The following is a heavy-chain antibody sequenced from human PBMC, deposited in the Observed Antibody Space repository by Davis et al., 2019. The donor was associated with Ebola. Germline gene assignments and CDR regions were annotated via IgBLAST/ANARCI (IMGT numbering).Heavy chain of an antibody. D-gene: IGHD3-10*01. CDR1: GFTFSSYT. CDR2: ISSSGSYI. J-gene: IGHJ4*02. CDR3: ARGPYGSEMGLYFDY. V-gene: IGHV3-21*04. Sequence: GGSLRLSCAASGFTFSSYTMNWVRQAPGQGLEWVSSISSSGSYIYYADSVKGRFTISRDNAKNSLSLQMNSLRAEDTAVYYCARGPYGSEMGLYFDYWGQGTLVTVSS.